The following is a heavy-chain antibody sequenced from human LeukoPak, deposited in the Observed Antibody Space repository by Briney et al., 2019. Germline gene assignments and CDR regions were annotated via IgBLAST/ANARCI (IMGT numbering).Heavy chain of an antibody. V-gene: IGHV4-61*02. D-gene: IGHD3-10*01. CDR3: ARGYYYRR. CDR1: GGSVSSDNSY. J-gene: IGHJ4*02. Sequence: TLSLTCTVSGGSVSSDNSYWNWIRQPAGKRLEWIGRIYADGSSTYNPSLKSRVTISVDTSKNQFSLRLTSMTAADTAVYYCARGYYYRRWGQGTLVTVSS. CDR2: IYADGSS.